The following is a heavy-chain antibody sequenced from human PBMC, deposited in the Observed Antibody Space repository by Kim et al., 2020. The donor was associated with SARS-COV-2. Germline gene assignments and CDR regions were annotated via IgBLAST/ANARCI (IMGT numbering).Heavy chain of an antibody. D-gene: IGHD6-19*01. CDR3: ARDRRFGSSWSPLGWFDP. V-gene: IGHV3-33*05. Sequence: GGSLRLSCAASGFTFSSYGMHWVRQAPGKGLECVAVISYDGSNKYYADSVKGRFTISRDNSKNTLYLQMNSLRAEDTAVYYCARDRRFGSSWSPLGWFDPWGQGTLVTVSS. J-gene: IGHJ5*02. CDR2: ISYDGSNK. CDR1: GFTFSSYG.